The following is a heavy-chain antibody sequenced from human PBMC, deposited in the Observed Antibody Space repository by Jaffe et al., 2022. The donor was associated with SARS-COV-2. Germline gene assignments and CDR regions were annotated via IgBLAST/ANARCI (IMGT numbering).Heavy chain of an antibody. Sequence: QVQLQESGPGLVKPSETLSLTCTVSGGSISSYYWSWIRQPPGKGLEWIGYIYYSGSTNYNPSLKSRVTISVDTSKNQFSLKLSSVTAADTAVYYCASRKLGIWYFDLWGRGTLVTVSS. J-gene: IGHJ2*01. CDR2: IYYSGST. CDR1: GGSISSYY. V-gene: IGHV4-59*01. D-gene: IGHD7-27*01. CDR3: ASRKLGIWYFDL.